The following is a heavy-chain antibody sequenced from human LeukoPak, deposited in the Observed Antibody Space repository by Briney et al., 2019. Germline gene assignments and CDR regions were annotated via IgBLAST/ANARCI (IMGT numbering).Heavy chain of an antibody. D-gene: IGHD1-26*01. CDR1: GFTFSNYW. Sequence: GGSLRLSCAVSGFTFSNYWMSWVRQAPGKGLEWVANIKQDGTEKYYVDSVEGRFTISRDNAKNSLYLQMNSLRPEDTAVYYCARGGGRYSAFLGWGQRSLVTVSS. J-gene: IGHJ4*02. CDR3: ARGGGRYSAFLG. V-gene: IGHV3-7*05. CDR2: IKQDGTEK.